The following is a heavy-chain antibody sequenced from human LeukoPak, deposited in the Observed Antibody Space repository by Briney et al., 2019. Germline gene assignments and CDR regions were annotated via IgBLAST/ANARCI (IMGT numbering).Heavy chain of an antibody. CDR1: GYTFTAYY. CDR2: INPNSGGT. CDR3: ARVSFEYSSSYLFDY. D-gene: IGHD6-6*01. Sequence: ASVKVSCKTSGYTFTAYYMHWVRQAPGQGLEWMGWINPNSGGTNYAQKFQGRVTMTRDTSISTAHMELSRLRSDDTAVYYCARVSFEYSSSYLFDYWGQGTLVTVSS. V-gene: IGHV1-2*02. J-gene: IGHJ4*02.